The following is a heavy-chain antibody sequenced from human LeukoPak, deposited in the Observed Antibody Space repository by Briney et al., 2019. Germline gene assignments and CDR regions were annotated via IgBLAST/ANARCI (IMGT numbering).Heavy chain of an antibody. CDR2: IWHDGSNK. D-gene: IGHD5-18*01. Sequence: GGSLRLSCAASGFTFGSSVMHWVRQAPGKGLEWVALIWHDGSNKYYGDSVRGRFTISRDNSENTLYLQMNSLRAEDTAFYYCARDPGYSYGNPCDYWGQGTLVTVSS. J-gene: IGHJ4*02. V-gene: IGHV3-33*01. CDR1: GFTFGSSV. CDR3: ARDPGYSYGNPCDY.